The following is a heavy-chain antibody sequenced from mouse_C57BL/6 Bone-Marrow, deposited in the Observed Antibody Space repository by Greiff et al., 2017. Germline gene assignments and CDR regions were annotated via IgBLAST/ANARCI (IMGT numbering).Heavy chain of an antibody. J-gene: IGHJ2*01. D-gene: IGHD1-1*01. CDR2: IYPGSGNT. CDR3: ARKGIFLYGSSLYYFDD. CDR1: GYTFTDYY. V-gene: IGHV1-76*01. Sequence: QVQLKESGAELVRPGASVKLSCKASGYTFTDYYINWVKQRPGQGLEWIARIYPGSGNTYYTEKFKGKATLTAENSSSTAYMQLSSLTSEDSAVYFCARKGIFLYGSSLYYFDDWGQGTTLTVSS.